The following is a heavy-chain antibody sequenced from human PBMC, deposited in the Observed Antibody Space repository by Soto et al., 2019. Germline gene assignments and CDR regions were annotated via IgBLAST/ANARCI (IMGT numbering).Heavy chain of an antibody. Sequence: PGGSLRLSCAASGFTFSSYGMHWVRQAPGKGLEWVAVISYDGSNKYYADSVKGRFTISRDNSKNTLYLQMNSLRAEDTAVYYCAKIPTYTFGGVIVPHDYYYGMDVWGQGTTVTVSS. D-gene: IGHD3-16*02. J-gene: IGHJ6*02. CDR2: ISYDGSNK. V-gene: IGHV3-30*18. CDR3: AKIPTYTFGGVIVPHDYYYGMDV. CDR1: GFTFSSYG.